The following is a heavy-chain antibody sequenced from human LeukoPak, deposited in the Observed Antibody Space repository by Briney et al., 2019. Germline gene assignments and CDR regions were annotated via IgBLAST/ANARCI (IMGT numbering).Heavy chain of an antibody. CDR1: GYTFTSNY. D-gene: IGHD1-26*01. V-gene: IGHV1-46*01. CDR3: TRVGGNYPIN. CDR2: INPSGGST. J-gene: IGHJ4*02. Sequence: HEASVKVSCKASGYTFTSNYMLWVRQAPGQGLEWMGIINPSGGSTSYAQKFQGRVTITRDTSTSTVYMELSSLRSEDTAVYYCTRVGGNYPINWGQGSLVTVSS.